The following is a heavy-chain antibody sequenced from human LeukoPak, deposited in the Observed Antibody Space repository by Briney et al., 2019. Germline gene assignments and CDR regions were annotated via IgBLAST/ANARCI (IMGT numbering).Heavy chain of an antibody. CDR1: GFTFSSYS. Sequence: GGSLRLSCAASGFTFSSYSMNWVRQAPGKGLEWVSSISSSSSYIYYADSVKGRFTISRDNAKNSLYLQMNSLRAEDTAVYYCAKALAAAGSGYFQHWGQGTLVTVSS. J-gene: IGHJ1*01. CDR3: AKALAAAGSGYFQH. CDR2: ISSSSSYI. V-gene: IGHV3-21*01. D-gene: IGHD6-13*01.